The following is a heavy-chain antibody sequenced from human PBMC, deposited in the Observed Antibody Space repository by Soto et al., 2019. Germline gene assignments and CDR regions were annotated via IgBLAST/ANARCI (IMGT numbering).Heavy chain of an antibody. J-gene: IGHJ4*02. Sequence: GGSLRLSCAASGFTFTRYSMNWVRQAPGKGLEWVSSISSTANYIYYADSMKGRFTVSRDNAKNSVYLEMNSLSAEDTAVYYCARESEDLTSNFDYWGQGTLVTVSS. CDR3: ARESEDLTSNFDY. CDR2: ISSTANYI. CDR1: GFTFTRYS. V-gene: IGHV3-21*01.